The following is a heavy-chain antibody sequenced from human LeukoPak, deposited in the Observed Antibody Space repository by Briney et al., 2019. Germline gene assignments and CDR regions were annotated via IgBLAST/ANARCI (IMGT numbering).Heavy chain of an antibody. CDR2: ISYDGSNK. D-gene: IGHD2-15*01. CDR3: ARLTDQGYCGGGSCYSDAFDI. CDR1: GFTFSSYA. J-gene: IGHJ3*02. V-gene: IGHV3-30*04. Sequence: GGSLRLSCAASGFTFSSYAMHWVRQAPGKGLEWVAVISYDGSNKYYADSVKGRFTISRDNSKNTLYLQMNSLRAEDTAVYYCARLTDQGYCGGGSCYSDAFDIWGQGTMVTVSS.